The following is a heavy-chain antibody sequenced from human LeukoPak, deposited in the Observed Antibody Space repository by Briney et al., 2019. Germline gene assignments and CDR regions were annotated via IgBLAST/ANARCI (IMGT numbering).Heavy chain of an antibody. D-gene: IGHD3-10*01. CDR3: ARTGIYYGSGSYYPFDY. J-gene: IGHJ4*02. Sequence: GGSLRLSCAASGFTFSSYAISWVRQAPGQGLEWMGGIIPIFGTANYAQKFQGRVTITADESTSTAYMELSSLRSEDTAVYYCARTGIYYGSGSYYPFDYWGQGALVTVSS. V-gene: IGHV1-69*01. CDR2: IIPIFGTA. CDR1: GFTFSSYA.